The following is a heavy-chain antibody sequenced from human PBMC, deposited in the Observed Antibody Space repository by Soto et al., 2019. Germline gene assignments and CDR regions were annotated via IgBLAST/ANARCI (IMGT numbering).Heavy chain of an antibody. V-gene: IGHV5-51*01. CDR3: ATSSRAASDAFDI. D-gene: IGHD2-2*01. CDR1: GYSFTSYW. CDR2: IYPGDSDT. Sequence: PGESLKISCKGSGYSFTSYWIGWVRQMPGKGLEWMGIIYPGDSDTRYSPSFQGQVTISADKSISTAYLQWSSLKASDTAMYYCATSSRAASDAFDIWGQGTMVTVSS. J-gene: IGHJ3*02.